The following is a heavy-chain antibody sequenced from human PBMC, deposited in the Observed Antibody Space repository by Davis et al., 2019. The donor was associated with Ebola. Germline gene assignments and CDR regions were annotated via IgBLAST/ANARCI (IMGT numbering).Heavy chain of an antibody. V-gene: IGHV3-53*01. CDR2: LGTSADT. CDR1: GFIVSNNY. CDR3: AKDTSNVWFDV. Sequence: GESLKISCAASGFIVSNNYMSWVRQAPGKGLEWVSTLGTSADTYYADSVKGRFTISRDNSKNTLYLQVNGLRVEDTAIYYCAKDTSNVWFDVWGQGTMVTVSS. J-gene: IGHJ3*01. D-gene: IGHD6-19*01.